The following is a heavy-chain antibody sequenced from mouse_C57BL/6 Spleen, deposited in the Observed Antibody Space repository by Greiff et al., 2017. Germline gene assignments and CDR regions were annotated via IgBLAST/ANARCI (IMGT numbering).Heavy chain of an antibody. CDR2: IWTGGGT. CDR1: GFSLTSYA. D-gene: IGHD1-1*01. V-gene: IGHV2-9-1*01. J-gene: IGHJ4*01. Sequence: VQLVESGPGLVAPSQSLSIPCTVSGFSLTSYAISWVRQPPGKGLEWLGVIWTGGGTNYNSALKSRLSISKDKSKSQVFLKMNSLQTDDTARYYCARFPCYGSSLYAMDYWGQGTSVTVSS. CDR3: ARFPCYGSSLYAMDY.